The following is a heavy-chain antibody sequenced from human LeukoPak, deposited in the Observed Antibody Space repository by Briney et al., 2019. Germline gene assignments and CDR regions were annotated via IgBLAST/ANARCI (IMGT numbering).Heavy chain of an antibody. CDR1: GGSISSYY. J-gene: IGHJ5*02. CDR3: ARMYGSGSWFDP. V-gene: IGHV4-59*10. Sequence: SETLSLTCAVYGGSISSYYWSWVRQPAGKGLEWIGRIYTSGSTNYNPSLKSRVTMSVDTSKNQFSLKLSSVTAADTAVYYCARMYGSGSWFDPWGQGTLVTVSS. CDR2: IYTSGST. D-gene: IGHD3-10*01.